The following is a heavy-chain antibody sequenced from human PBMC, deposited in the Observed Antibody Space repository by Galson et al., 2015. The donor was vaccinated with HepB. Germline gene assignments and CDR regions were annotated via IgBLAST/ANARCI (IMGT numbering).Heavy chain of an antibody. CDR3: ARDPPLYYGDYAFWYFDL. CDR2: INSDGSST. CDR1: GFTFSSYW. D-gene: IGHD4-17*01. V-gene: IGHV3-74*01. J-gene: IGHJ2*01. Sequence: SLRLSCAASGFTFSSYWMHWVRQAPGKGLVWVSRINSDGSSTSYADSVKGRFTISRDNAKNTLYLQMNSLRAEDTAVYYCARDPPLYYGDYAFWYFDLWGRGTLVTVSS.